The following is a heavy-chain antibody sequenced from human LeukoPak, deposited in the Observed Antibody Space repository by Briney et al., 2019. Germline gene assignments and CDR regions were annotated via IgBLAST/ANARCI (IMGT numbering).Heavy chain of an antibody. CDR2: ISAYNSNT. CDR1: GYTFTSYG. CDR3: ARVSDTSMVTPGFDS. J-gene: IGHJ4*02. D-gene: IGHD5-18*01. Sequence: ASVKVSCKASGYTFTSYGISWVRQAPRQGLEWMGWISAYNSNTNYAQKLQGRVTMTTDTSTSTAYMELRSLRSDDTAMYFCARVSDTSMVTPGFDSWGQGTLVTVSS. V-gene: IGHV1-18*01.